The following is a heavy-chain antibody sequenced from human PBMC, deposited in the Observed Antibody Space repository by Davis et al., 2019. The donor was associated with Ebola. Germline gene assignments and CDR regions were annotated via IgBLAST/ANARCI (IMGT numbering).Heavy chain of an antibody. V-gene: IGHV3-23*05. Sequence: GESLKISCTASGFTSGCCAMNWVRQAPGKGLEWVSGIGSSSNGRHYADSVKGRFTISRDDSKNTVYLQMNSLRAEDTAVYYCAKELLWWSASDVWGQGTTVTVSS. CDR3: AKELLWWSASDV. D-gene: IGHD2-21*01. J-gene: IGHJ6*02. CDR1: GFTSGCCA. CDR2: IGSSSNGR.